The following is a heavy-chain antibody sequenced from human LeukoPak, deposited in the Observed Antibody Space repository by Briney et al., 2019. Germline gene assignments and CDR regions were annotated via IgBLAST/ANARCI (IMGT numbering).Heavy chain of an antibody. CDR2: INHSGST. Sequence: SETLSLTCAVYGGSFSGYYWSWIRQPPGKGLEWIGEINHSGSTNYNPSLKSRVTISVDTSKNQFSLKLSSVTAADTAVYYCANYYDSSGHFDYWGQGTLVTVSS. CDR3: ANYYDSSGHFDY. CDR1: GGSFSGYY. J-gene: IGHJ4*02. V-gene: IGHV4-34*01. D-gene: IGHD3-22*01.